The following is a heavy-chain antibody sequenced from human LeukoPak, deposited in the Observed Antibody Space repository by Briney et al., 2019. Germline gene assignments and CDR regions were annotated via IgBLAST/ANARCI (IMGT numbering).Heavy chain of an antibody. CDR1: GFTFTNAW. CDR3: STESGGFCSGGSCYLV. CDR2: IKSKTDVGTT. J-gene: IGHJ4*02. D-gene: IGHD2-15*01. Sequence: GGSLRLSCAASGFTFTNAWMSWVRQAPGKGLEWVGRIKSKTDVGTTYYAAPVKGRFTISTDDSKNTLYLQMNSLKTEDTAVYYCSTESGGFCSGGSCYLVWGQGTLVTVSS. V-gene: IGHV3-15*01.